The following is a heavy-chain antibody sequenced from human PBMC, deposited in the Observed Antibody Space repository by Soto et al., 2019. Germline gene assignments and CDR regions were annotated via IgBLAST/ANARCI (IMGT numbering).Heavy chain of an antibody. CDR1: GFSLNTGGVG. V-gene: IGHV2-5*02. J-gene: IGHJ6*04. CDR2: IYWDDDE. D-gene: IGHD3-10*01. CDR3: VRNWRYYGGDYYYGMDA. Sequence: ITLKESGPTLVKPTQTLTLTCTFSGFSLNTGGVGVGWVRQPRGKAMEWLALIYWDDDERFRPSLRSRFKITKDSINNQVVLTMTNMDPEDTATYYCVRNWRYYGGDYYYGMDAWGKGTTVTVSS.